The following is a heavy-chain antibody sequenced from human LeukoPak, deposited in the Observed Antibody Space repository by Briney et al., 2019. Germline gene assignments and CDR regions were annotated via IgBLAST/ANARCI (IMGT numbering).Heavy chain of an antibody. J-gene: IGHJ6*03. D-gene: IGHD3-22*01. CDR1: GRSNSSGGYY. CDR3: ARETRRVDYYDSSGYQYMDV. V-gene: IGHV4-31*03. Sequence: SDPLSLPCTVSGRSNSSGGYYWSWIRQHPGKGLEWIGYIYYSGSTYYNPALKSRVTISVDTSKNQFSLKLSSVTAADTAVYYCARETRRVDYYDSSGYQYMDVWGKGTTVTVSS. CDR2: IYYSGST.